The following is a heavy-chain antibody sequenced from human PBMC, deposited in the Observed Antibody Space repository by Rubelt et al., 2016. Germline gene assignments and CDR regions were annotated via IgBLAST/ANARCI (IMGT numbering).Heavy chain of an antibody. CDR1: GGSFSGYY. J-gene: IGHJ4*02. V-gene: IGHV4-34*01. CDR3: ANAVGATNALRY. CDR2: INHSGGT. Sequence: QVQLQQWGAGLLKPSETLSLTCAVYGGSFSGYYWSWIRQPPGKGLRWIGDINHSGGTNSNPSLKSVVSISVDTSKNQFSLKLSAVTAADTAVYFCANAVGATNALRYWGQGTLVTVSS. D-gene: IGHD1-26*01.